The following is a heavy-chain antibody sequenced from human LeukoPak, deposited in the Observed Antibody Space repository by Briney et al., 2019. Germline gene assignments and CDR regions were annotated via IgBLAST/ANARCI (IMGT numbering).Heavy chain of an antibody. Sequence: GGSLRLSCAASGFTFSFYEMNWVRQAPGKGLEWVSYISSSGSTTYYADSVKGRFTISRDNEKNSLYLQMNDLRAEDTAVYYCARGTTYFDYWGQGTLVTVSS. CDR2: ISSSGSTT. D-gene: IGHD2/OR15-2a*01. CDR3: ARGTTYFDY. V-gene: IGHV3-48*03. CDR1: GFTFSFYE. J-gene: IGHJ4*02.